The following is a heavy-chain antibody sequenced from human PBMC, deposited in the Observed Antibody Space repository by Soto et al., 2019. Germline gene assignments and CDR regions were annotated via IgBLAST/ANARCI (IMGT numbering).Heavy chain of an antibody. CDR1: VFTFSSYS. CDR2: ISSSSNYI. Sequence: WWSLRLSCSASVFTFSSYSLNWFRQAPGKGLEWVSSISSSSNYIYYADSMKGRFTISRDNAKNSLYLQMNSLRAEDTAVYYCARDLRIAARPDSDYGMDVWGQGTTVTVSS. CDR3: ARDLRIAARPDSDYGMDV. J-gene: IGHJ6*02. V-gene: IGHV3-21*01. D-gene: IGHD6-6*01.